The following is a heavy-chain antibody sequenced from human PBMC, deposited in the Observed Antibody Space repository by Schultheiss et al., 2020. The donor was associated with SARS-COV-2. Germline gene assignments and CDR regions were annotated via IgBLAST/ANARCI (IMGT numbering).Heavy chain of an antibody. J-gene: IGHJ6*02. D-gene: IGHD6-6*01. Sequence: ASVKVSCKASGYTFTGYYMHWVRQAPGQGLEWMGWINPNSGGTNYAQKFQGRVTMTRDTSISTAYMELSRLRSDDTAVYYCARGIAARPYYGMDVWGQGTTVTVSS. CDR1: GYTFTGYY. CDR3: ARGIAARPYYGMDV. V-gene: IGHV1-2*02. CDR2: INPNSGGT.